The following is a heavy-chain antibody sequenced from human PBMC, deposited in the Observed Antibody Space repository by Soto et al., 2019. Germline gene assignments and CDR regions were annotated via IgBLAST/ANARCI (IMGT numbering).Heavy chain of an antibody. V-gene: IGHV2-70*11. J-gene: IGHJ6*02. CDR3: ARHGYYYYGMDV. Sequence: TLSLTCAVSGGSISTSGMCVSWIRQPPGKALEWLARIDWDDDKYYSTSLKTRLTISKDTSKNQVVLTMTNMDPVDTATYYCARHGYYYYGMDVWGQGTTVTVSS. CDR2: IDWDDDK. CDR1: GGSISTSGMC.